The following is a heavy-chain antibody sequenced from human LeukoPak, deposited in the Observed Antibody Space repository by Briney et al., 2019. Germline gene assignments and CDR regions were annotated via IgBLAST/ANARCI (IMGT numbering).Heavy chain of an antibody. CDR2: INPNSGGT. V-gene: IGHV1-2*02. D-gene: IGHD3-10*01. J-gene: IGHJ4*02. CDR3: ARDPNTYYYGSGTDY. CDR1: GYTFTGYY. Sequence: ASVKVSCKASGYTFTGYYMHWVRQAPGQGLEWMGWINPNSGGTNYAQKFQGRVTMTRDTSISTAYMELSRLGSDDTAVYYCARDPNTYYYGSGTDYWGQGTLVTVSS.